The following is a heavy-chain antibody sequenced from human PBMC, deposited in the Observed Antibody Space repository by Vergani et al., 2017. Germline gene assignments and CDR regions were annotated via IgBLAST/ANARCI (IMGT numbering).Heavy chain of an antibody. CDR3: ARINTYDFWSGYYPYWYFDL. D-gene: IGHD3-3*01. J-gene: IGHJ2*01. CDR2: IDPSDSYT. Sequence: EVQLVQSGAEVKKPGESLRISCKGSGYSFTSYWISWVRQMPGKGLEWMGRIDPSDSYTNYSPSFQGHVTISADKSISTAYLQWSSLKASDTAMYYCARINTYDFWSGYYPYWYFDLWGRGTLVTVSS. CDR1: GYSFTSYW. V-gene: IGHV5-10-1*03.